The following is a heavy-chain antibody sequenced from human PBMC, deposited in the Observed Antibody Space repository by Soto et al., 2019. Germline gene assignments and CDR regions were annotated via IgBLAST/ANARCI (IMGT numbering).Heavy chain of an antibody. CDR3: AKDASPSNYYYYGMDV. CDR1: GFTFSSYA. CDR2: ISGSGGST. Sequence: GGSLRLPCAASGFTFSSYAMSWVRQAPGKGLEWVSAISGSGGSTYYADSVKGRFTISRDNSKNTLYLQMNSLRAEDTAVYYCAKDASPSNYYYYGMDVWGQGTTVTVSS. V-gene: IGHV3-23*01. J-gene: IGHJ6*02.